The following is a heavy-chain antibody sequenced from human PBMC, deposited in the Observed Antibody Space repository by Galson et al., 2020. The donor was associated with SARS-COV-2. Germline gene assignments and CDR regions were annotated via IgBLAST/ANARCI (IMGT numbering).Heavy chain of an antibody. D-gene: IGHD5-18*01. V-gene: IGHV3-11*04. CDR2: ISSSGSTI. CDR3: ARVAPSILYSYGWYYFDY. J-gene: IGHJ4*02. Sequence: GESLKISCAASGFTFSDYYMSWIRQAPGKGLEWVSYISSSGSTIYYADSVKGRFTISRDNAQNSLYLQMNSLRAEDTAVYYCARVAPSILYSYGWYYFDYWGQGTLVTVSS. CDR1: GFTFSDYY.